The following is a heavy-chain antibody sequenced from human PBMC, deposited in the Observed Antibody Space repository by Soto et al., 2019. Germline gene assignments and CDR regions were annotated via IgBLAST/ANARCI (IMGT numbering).Heavy chain of an antibody. CDR3: ARATTPYFYGSGSYYGMDV. V-gene: IGHV1-2*02. CDR2: INPNSGGT. J-gene: IGHJ6*02. Sequence: ASVKVSCKASGYTFTGYYMHWLRQAPGQGLEWMGWINPNSGGTNYAQKFQGRVTMTRDTSISTAYMELSRLRSDDTAVYYCARATTPYFYGSGSYYGMDVWGRGTTVTASS. D-gene: IGHD3-10*01. CDR1: GYTFTGYY.